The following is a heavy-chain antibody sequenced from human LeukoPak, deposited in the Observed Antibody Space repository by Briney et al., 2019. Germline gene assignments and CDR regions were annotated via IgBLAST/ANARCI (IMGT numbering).Heavy chain of an antibody. CDR3: ARDRLGYCTNGVCRKGLSY. CDR2: ISYDGSNK. Sequence: GGSLRLSCAASGFTFSSYAMHWVRQAPGTGLEGVAVISYDGSNKDYADSAKGRYTISRDNCKNKLYLQMNSLRVEDAAVYYCARDRLGYCTNGVCRKGLSYWGQGPLVTVSS. V-gene: IGHV3-30-3*01. J-gene: IGHJ4*02. D-gene: IGHD2-8*01. CDR1: GFTFSSYA.